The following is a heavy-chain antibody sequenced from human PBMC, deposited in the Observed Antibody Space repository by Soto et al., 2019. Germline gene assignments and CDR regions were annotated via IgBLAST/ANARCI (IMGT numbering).Heavy chain of an antibody. V-gene: IGHV4-31*03. J-gene: IGHJ6*03. CDR2: IYYSGST. D-gene: IGHD5-18*01. Sequence: SETLSLTCTVSGGSISSGGYYWSWIRQHPGKGLEWIGYIYYSGSTYYNPSLKSRVTISVDTSKNQFSLKLSSVTAADTAVYYCARGYRDYMDVWSKGTTVTVSS. CDR1: GGSISSGGYY. CDR3: ARGYRDYMDV.